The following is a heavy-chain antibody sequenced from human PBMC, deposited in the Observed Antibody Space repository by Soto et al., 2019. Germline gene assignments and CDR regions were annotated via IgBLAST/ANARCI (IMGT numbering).Heavy chain of an antibody. D-gene: IGHD7-27*01. CDR2: ISGSGGST. CDR1: GFTFSSYA. J-gene: IGHJ4*02. CDR3: AKDLTGDRLFLSFDY. Sequence: GGSLRLSCAASGFTFSSYAMSWVRQAPGKGLEWVSAISGSGGSTYYADSVKGRFTISRDNSKNTLYLQMNSLRAEDTAVYYCAKDLTGDRLFLSFDYWGQGTLVTVSS. V-gene: IGHV3-23*01.